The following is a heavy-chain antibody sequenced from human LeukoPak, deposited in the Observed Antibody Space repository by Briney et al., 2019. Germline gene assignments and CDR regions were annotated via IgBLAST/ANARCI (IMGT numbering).Heavy chain of an antibody. Sequence: PSETLSLTCAVSGGSISSGGYSWSWIRQPPGKGLEWIGYIYHSGSTYYNPSLKSRVTISVDRSKNQFSLKLSSVTAADTAVYYCARYLWFGELTNWFDPWGQGTLVTVSS. CDR3: ARYLWFGELTNWFDP. CDR2: IYHSGST. CDR1: GGSISSGGYS. D-gene: IGHD3-10*01. V-gene: IGHV4-30-2*02. J-gene: IGHJ5*02.